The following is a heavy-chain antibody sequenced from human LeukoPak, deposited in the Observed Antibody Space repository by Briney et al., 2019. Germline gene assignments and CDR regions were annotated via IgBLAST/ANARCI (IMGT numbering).Heavy chain of an antibody. CDR3: VTPPEMARTENFDY. V-gene: IGHV1-24*01. D-gene: IGHD5-24*01. J-gene: IGHJ4*02. CDR1: GYTLTELS. CDR2: FDPEDGET. Sequence: VASVKVSCKVSGYTLTELSMHWVRQAPGKGLEWMGGFDPEDGETIYAQKFQGRVTMTEDTSTDTAYMELSSLRSEDTAVYYCVTPPEMARTENFDYWGQGTLVTVSS.